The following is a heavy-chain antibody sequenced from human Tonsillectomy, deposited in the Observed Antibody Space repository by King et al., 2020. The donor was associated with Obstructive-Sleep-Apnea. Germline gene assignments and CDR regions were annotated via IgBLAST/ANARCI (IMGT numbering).Heavy chain of an antibody. Sequence: QLVQSGAEVKKPGASVKVSCKASGYTFTNYGIRWVRQAPGQGLEWMGWISPFSGDTIYAQKLQGRVTLTTATSTTTAYMELKSLRSDDTAVYYCARDRRVVADIMGLDLWGQGNVVTVSS. D-gene: IGHD3-16*01. CDR1: GYTFTNYG. CDR3: ARDRRVVADIMGLDL. J-gene: IGHJ4*02. CDR2: ISPFSGDT. V-gene: IGHV1-18*01.